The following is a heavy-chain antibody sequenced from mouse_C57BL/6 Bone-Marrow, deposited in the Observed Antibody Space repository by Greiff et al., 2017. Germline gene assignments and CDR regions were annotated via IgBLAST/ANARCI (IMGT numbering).Heavy chain of an antibody. Sequence: VQLKESGGGLVQPGGSMKLSCVASGFTFSNYWMNWVRQSPEKGLEWVAQIRLKSDNYATHYAESVKGRFTISRDDSKSSVYLQMNNLRAEDTGIYYCTIYYGSSFSYWYFDVWGTGTTVTVSS. V-gene: IGHV6-3*01. CDR1: GFTFSNYW. D-gene: IGHD1-1*01. CDR2: IRLKSDNYAT. J-gene: IGHJ1*03. CDR3: TIYYGSSFSYWYFDV.